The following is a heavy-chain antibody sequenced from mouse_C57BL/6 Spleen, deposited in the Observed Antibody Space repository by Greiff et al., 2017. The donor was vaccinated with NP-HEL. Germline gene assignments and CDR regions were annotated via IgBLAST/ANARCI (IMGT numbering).Heavy chain of an antibody. Sequence: EVMLVESGGGLVKPGGSLKLSCAASGFTFSDYGMHWVRQAPEKGLEWVAYISSGSSTVYYAATVQGRFTISRDNAKNTLFLQRTSLGAEDTAMYYCANTGEYAMDYWGQGTSVTVSS. CDR2: ISSGSSTV. V-gene: IGHV5-17*01. J-gene: IGHJ4*01. CDR3: ANTGEYAMDY. CDR1: GFTFSDYG. D-gene: IGHD1-1*01.